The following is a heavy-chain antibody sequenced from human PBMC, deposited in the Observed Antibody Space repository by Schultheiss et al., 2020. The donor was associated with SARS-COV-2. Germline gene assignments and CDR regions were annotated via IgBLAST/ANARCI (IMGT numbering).Heavy chain of an antibody. CDR2: ISYDGSDK. Sequence: GGSLRLSCVASGFTFNSYGMHWVRQAPGKGLEWVAVISYDGSDKYYADSVKGRFTISRDNSKNTLYLQMDSLRAEDTAVYHCANHQRLDYLLDVWGQGTTVTVSS. CDR1: GFTFNSYG. J-gene: IGHJ6*02. D-gene: IGHD6-19*01. V-gene: IGHV3-30*18. CDR3: ANHQRLDYLLDV.